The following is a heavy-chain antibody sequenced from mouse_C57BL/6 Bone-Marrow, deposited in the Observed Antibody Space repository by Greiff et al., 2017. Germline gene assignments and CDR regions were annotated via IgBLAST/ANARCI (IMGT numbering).Heavy chain of an antibody. Sequence: QVHVKQSGAELARPGASVKLSCKASGYTFTSYGISWVKQRTGQGLEWIGEIYPRRGNTYYNEKFKGKATLTADKSSSTAYMELRSLTSEDSAVYFWARGIYYDFTWFAYWGQGTLVTVSA. D-gene: IGHD2-4*01. CDR1: GYTFTSYG. CDR2: IYPRRGNT. CDR3: ARGIYYDFTWFAY. J-gene: IGHJ3*01. V-gene: IGHV1-81*01.